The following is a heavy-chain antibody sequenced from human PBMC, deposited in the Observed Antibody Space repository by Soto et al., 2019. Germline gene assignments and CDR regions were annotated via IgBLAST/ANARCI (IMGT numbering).Heavy chain of an antibody. CDR2: IWYDGSNK. D-gene: IGHD3-16*02. CDR3: ARDSLRRYFGY. Sequence: QVQLVESGGGVVQPGRSLRLSCAASGFTFSSYGMHWVRQAPGKGLEWVAVIWYDGSNKYYADSVKGRFTISRENSKNTLYLQMNSLRAEDTAVYYCARDSLRRYFGYWGQGTLVTVSS. V-gene: IGHV3-33*01. CDR1: GFTFSSYG. J-gene: IGHJ4*02.